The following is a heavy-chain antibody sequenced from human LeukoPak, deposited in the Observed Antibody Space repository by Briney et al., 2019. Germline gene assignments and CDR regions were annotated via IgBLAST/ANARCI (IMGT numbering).Heavy chain of an antibody. CDR1: GYTFTSYD. J-gene: IGHJ4*02. Sequence: ASVKVSCKASGYTFTSYDINGVRQATGQGLEWMGWMNPNSGNTGYAQKFQGRVTMTRNTSISTAYMELSSLRSEDTAVYYCARGHYGSGNIDYWGQGNLVTVSS. V-gene: IGHV1-8*01. CDR2: MNPNSGNT. CDR3: ARGHYGSGNIDY. D-gene: IGHD3-10*01.